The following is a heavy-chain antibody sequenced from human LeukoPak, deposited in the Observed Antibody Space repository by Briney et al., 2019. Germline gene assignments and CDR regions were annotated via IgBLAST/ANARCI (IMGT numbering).Heavy chain of an antibody. CDR1: GFTFSSYS. J-gene: IGHJ5*02. V-gene: IGHV3-21*01. CDR3: ARDYRRFLEWNRTFDP. D-gene: IGHD3-3*01. CDR2: ISSSSSYI. Sequence: GGSLRLSCAASGFTFSSYSMNWVRQAPGKGLEWVSSISSSSSYIYYADSVKGRFTISRDNAKNSLYLQMNSLRAEDTAVYYCARDYRRFLEWNRTFDPWGRGTLVTVSS.